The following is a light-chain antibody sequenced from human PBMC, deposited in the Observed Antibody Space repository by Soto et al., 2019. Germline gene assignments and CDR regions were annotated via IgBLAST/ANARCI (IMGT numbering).Light chain of an antibody. V-gene: IGKV4-1*01. J-gene: IGKJ4*01. Sequence: DIVMTQSPDSLAVSLGERATINCKSSQSVLFSSNNKNYLAWYQQKPGQPPKLLIYWASTRESGVPDRFSGSGSGTDFTLTISALQAEDVAVYYCQQYHTPPLSFGGGNKVEIK. CDR3: QQYHTPPLS. CDR2: WAS. CDR1: QSVLFSSNNKNY.